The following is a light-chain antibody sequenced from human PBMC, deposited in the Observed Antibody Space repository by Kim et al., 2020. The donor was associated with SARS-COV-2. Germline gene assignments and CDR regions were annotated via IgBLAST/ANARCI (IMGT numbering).Light chain of an antibody. CDR1: KLGDKY. V-gene: IGLV3-1*01. J-gene: IGLJ2*01. Sequence: SYELTQPPSVSVSPGQTASITCSGDKLGDKYACWYQQKPGQSPMLVIFQDNKRPSGIPDRFSGSKSGNTATLTISGTQAMDEADYYCQAWDSSTVIFGGGTQLPVL. CDR3: QAWDSSTVI. CDR2: QDN.